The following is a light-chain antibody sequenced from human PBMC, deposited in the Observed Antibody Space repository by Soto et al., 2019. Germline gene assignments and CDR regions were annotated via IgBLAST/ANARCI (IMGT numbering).Light chain of an antibody. CDR2: GAS. Sequence: EIVVTQSPGTLSLSPGERATLSCRASQSVSSSYLAWYQQKPGQAPRPLIYGASSRAIGIPDRFSGSGSGTDFPLTISRLEPEDFAVYYCQQYGSSPWTFGQGTKVEIK. CDR1: QSVSSSY. V-gene: IGKV3-20*01. J-gene: IGKJ1*01. CDR3: QQYGSSPWT.